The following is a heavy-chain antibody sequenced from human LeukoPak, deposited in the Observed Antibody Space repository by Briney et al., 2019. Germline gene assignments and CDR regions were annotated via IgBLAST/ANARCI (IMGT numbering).Heavy chain of an antibody. J-gene: IGHJ4*02. Sequence: EASVKVSCKASGYTFTSYYMHWVRQAPGQGLEWMGWINPNSGGTNYAQKFQGRVTMTRDTSISTAYMELSRLRSDDTAVYYCARDLQSSSGYYYVVGYWGQGTLVTVSS. D-gene: IGHD3-22*01. CDR3: ARDLQSSSGYYYVVGY. CDR2: INPNSGGT. V-gene: IGHV1-2*02. CDR1: GYTFTSYY.